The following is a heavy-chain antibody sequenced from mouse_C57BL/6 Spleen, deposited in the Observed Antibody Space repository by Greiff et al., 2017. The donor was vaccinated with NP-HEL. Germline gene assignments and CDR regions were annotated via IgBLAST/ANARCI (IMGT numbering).Heavy chain of an antibody. V-gene: IGHV6-6*01. D-gene: IGHD1-3*01. Sequence: EVQRVESGGGLVQPGGSMKLSCAASGFTFSDAWMDWVRQSPEKGLEWVAEIRNKANNHATYYAESVKGRFTISRDDSKSSVYLQMNSLRAEDTGIYYCTALQLAWFAYWGQGTLVTVSA. J-gene: IGHJ3*01. CDR2: IRNKANNHAT. CDR3: TALQLAWFAY. CDR1: GFTFSDAW.